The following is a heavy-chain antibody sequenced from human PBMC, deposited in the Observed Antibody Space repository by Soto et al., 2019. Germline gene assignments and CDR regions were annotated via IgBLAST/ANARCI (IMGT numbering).Heavy chain of an antibody. CDR1: GFTFNSYA. V-gene: IGHV3-23*01. CDR3: AKVSCSGCSCYSHTASPHYCGY. D-gene: IGHD2-15*01. CDR2: ISGSGGST. Sequence: EVQLLESGGGLVQPGGSLRLSCAASGFTFNSYAMSWVRQTPGKGLEWVSTISGSGGSTYYADSVEGRFTISRDNSKNTLFLQKNSLRAEDTAVYYCAKVSCSGCSCYSHTASPHYCGYWGQGTLVTVSS. J-gene: IGHJ4*02.